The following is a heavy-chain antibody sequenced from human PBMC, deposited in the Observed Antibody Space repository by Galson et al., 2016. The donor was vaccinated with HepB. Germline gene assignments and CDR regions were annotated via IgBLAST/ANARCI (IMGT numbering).Heavy chain of an antibody. Sequence: SVKVSCKASGYTFTTSGISWVRQAPGQGLEWMGWSSTYSGNTKYAQKFQGGLTLTTDSSTTTAYMELRSLRFDDTALYYCARDVLYRFDSLGQGTLDTASS. CDR2: SSTYSGNT. D-gene: IGHD2-2*02. J-gene: IGHJ4*02. CDR1: GYTFTTSG. V-gene: IGHV1-18*01. CDR3: ARDVLYRFDS.